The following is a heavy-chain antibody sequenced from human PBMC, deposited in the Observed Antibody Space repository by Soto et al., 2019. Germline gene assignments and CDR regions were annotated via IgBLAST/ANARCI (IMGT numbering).Heavy chain of an antibody. CDR2: ISGSGGST. D-gene: IGHD3-10*01. V-gene: IGHV3-23*01. CDR1: GFTFSSYA. J-gene: IGHJ5*02. Sequence: GGSLRLSCAASGFTFSSYAMSWVRQAPGKGLEWVSAISGSGGSTYYADSVKGRFTISRDNSKNTLYLQMNSLRAEDTTVYYCAKAYYGSGSSPFDPWGQGTLVTVSS. CDR3: AKAYYGSGSSPFDP.